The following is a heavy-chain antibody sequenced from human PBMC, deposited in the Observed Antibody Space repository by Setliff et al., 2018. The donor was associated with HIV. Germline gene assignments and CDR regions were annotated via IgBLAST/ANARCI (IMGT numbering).Heavy chain of an antibody. V-gene: IGHV1-46*01. D-gene: IGHD6-13*01. CDR2: INPSDGTT. Sequence: ASVKVSCKASGYTFTSCFMHWVRQAPGQGLEYIGIINPSDGTTAYVERFQGRVSMTSDTSTSTVYMEMSNLRSEGTAIYYCAKEYHTEATGRRLANYFDYWGQGTLVTVSS. J-gene: IGHJ4*02. CDR1: GYTFTSCF. CDR3: AKEYHTEATGRRLANYFDY.